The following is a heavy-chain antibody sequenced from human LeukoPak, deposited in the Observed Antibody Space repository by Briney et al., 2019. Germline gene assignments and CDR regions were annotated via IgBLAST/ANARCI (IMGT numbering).Heavy chain of an antibody. CDR1: GYSFTSYW. CDR2: IYPGDSDT. J-gene: IGHJ4*02. Sequence: GESLKISCKGSGYSFTSYWIGWVRQMPGKGLEWMGIIYPGDSDTRYSPSFQGQVTISADKSISTAYLQWSSLKASDTAMYYWARQLGGRYFDWLPYFDYWGQGTLVTVSS. V-gene: IGHV5-51*01. D-gene: IGHD3-9*01. CDR3: ARQLGGRYFDWLPYFDY.